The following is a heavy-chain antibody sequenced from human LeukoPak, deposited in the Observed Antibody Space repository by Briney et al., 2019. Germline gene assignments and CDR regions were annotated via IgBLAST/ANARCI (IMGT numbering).Heavy chain of an antibody. J-gene: IGHJ4*02. CDR3: AKDVKSDGAWDIDH. Sequence: GGSLRLSCAASGFTFRDYTMNWVRQAPGKGLEWVSGIYGSGGGQTFYADSVRGRFIISRDDSRNLVFLHMDRLRVEDTGLYYCAKDVKSDGAWDIDHWGQGTVVTVSS. D-gene: IGHD4-17*01. V-gene: IGHV3-23*01. CDR1: GFTFRDYT. CDR2: IYGSGGGQT.